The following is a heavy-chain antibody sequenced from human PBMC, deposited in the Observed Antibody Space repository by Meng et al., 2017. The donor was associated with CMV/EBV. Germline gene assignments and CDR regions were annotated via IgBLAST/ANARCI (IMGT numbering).Heavy chain of an antibody. CDR2: IFYIGST. D-gene: IGHD4-11*01. CDR1: GGSVSSGSYY. Sequence: SETLSLTCTVSGGSVSSGSYYWSWIRQPPGKGLEWIWYIFYIGSTNYNPSLKSRVTISVDTSKNQLSLKLSSVTAADTAVYYCARDYYSNYVGYYYYYGMDVWGQGTTVTVSS. J-gene: IGHJ6*02. CDR3: ARDYYSNYVGYYYYYGMDV. V-gene: IGHV4-61*01.